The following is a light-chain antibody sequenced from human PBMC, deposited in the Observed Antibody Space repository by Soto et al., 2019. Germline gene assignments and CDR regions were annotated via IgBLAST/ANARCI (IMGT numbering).Light chain of an antibody. CDR3: QSYDSSLSARYV. J-gene: IGLJ1*01. V-gene: IGLV1-40*01. Sequence: QSALTQPPSVSVAPGQRVTISCTGSSSNIGAGYDVHWYQQLPGTAPKLLIYGNSNRPSGVPDRFSGSKSGTSASLAITGLQAEDEADYYCQSYDSSLSARYVFGTGTKVTVL. CDR2: GNS. CDR1: SSNIGAGYD.